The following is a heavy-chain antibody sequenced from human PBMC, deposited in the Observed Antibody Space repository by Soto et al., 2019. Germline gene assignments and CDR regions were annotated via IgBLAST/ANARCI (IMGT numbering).Heavy chain of an antibody. Sequence: SETLSLTCTVSGGSITSYHWSWIRHFPGQGLEWIGHIQNSGSAKYNPSFKSRVTISVETSKNQVSLKLTYVTVADTAVYYCARGYWFDPWGPGTLVTVSS. V-gene: IGHV4-59*01. J-gene: IGHJ5*02. CDR1: GGSITSYH. CDR2: IQNSGSA. CDR3: ARGYWFDP.